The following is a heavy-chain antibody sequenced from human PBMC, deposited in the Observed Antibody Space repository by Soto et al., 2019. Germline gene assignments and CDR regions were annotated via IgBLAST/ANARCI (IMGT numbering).Heavy chain of an antibody. CDR3: ARDPRPWGGSGSYYNDWFDP. V-gene: IGHV3-33*01. J-gene: IGHJ5*02. Sequence: GGSLRLSCAASGFTFSSYGMHWVRQAPGKGLEWVAVIWYDGSNKYYADSVKGRFTISRDNSKNTLYLQMNSLRAEDTAVYYCARDPRPWGGSGSYYNDWFDPWGQGTLVTVSS. CDR1: GFTFSSYG. D-gene: IGHD3-10*01. CDR2: IWYDGSNK.